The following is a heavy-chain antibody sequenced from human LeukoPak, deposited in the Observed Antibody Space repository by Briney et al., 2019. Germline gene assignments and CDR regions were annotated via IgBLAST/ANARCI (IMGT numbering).Heavy chain of an antibody. V-gene: IGHV3-7*01. CDR3: ARDPYGGRGYGAFDL. D-gene: IGHD5-12*01. CDR2: IKQDGSQK. Sequence: GGSLRLSCAASGFTFSSYCMTWVRQAPGKGLEWVANIKQDGSQKNYVDSVKGRFTISRDNAENSLSLQMNSLTAEDTAVYYCARDPYGGRGYGAFDLWGQGTMVTVSS. J-gene: IGHJ3*01. CDR1: GFTFSSYC.